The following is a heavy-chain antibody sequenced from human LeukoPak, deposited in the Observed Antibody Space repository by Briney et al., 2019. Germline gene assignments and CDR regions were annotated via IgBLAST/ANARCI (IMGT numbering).Heavy chain of an antibody. CDR2: SRNKANSYTT. V-gene: IGHV3-72*01. CDR3: VRGKNSFDY. D-gene: IGHD2/OR15-2a*01. Sequence: GGSLRLSCAASGFTFSDHYMDWVRQAPGKGLEWVGRSRNKANSYTTEYAASVKGRFTVSRDDSKDLLYLRMGSLKIEDTAVYYCVRGKNSFDYWGRGTLVTVSS. J-gene: IGHJ4*02. CDR1: GFTFSDHY.